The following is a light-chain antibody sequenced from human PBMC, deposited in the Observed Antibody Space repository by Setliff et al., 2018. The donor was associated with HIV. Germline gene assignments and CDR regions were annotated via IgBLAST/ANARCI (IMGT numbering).Light chain of an antibody. J-gene: IGKJ3*01. CDR3: QHYGSSPFT. Sequence: EIVLTQSPGTLSLSPGERATLSCRASQSVSTNYLAWYQQKPGLAPRVLIYDASIRATGIPDRFSGSGSGTDFTLTIGRLEPEDFAVYYCQHYGSSPFTFGPGTKVDIK. CDR1: QSVSTNY. V-gene: IGKV3D-20*01. CDR2: DAS.